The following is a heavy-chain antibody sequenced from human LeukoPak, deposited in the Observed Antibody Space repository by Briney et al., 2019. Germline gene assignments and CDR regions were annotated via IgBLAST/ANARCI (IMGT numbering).Heavy chain of an antibody. CDR1: GYSFNKFG. CDR3: VRDPSNTSGWKTWFDP. CDR2: ISAYDGTT. Sequence: ASVKVSCKAFGYSFNKFGVSWVRQAPGQGLEWMGWISAYDGTTKYAQNLQGRVTLTTYTLTTTAYLELRSLTSDDTAVYYCVRDPSNTSGWKTWFDPWGQGTLVTVSS. V-gene: IGHV1-18*01. D-gene: IGHD6-19*01. J-gene: IGHJ5*02.